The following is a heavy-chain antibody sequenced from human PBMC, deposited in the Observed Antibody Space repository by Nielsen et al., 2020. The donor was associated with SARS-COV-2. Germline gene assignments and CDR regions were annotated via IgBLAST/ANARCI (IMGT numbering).Heavy chain of an antibody. J-gene: IGHJ5*02. D-gene: IGHD2-2*02. Sequence: WIRQPPGKGLEWIGEIYHSGSTNYNPSLKSRVTISVDKSKNQFSLKLSSVTAADTAVYCCASVHLGYCSSTSCYTYWFDPWGQGTLVTVSS. V-gene: IGHV4-4*01. CDR2: IYHSGST. CDR3: ASVHLGYCSSTSCYTYWFDP.